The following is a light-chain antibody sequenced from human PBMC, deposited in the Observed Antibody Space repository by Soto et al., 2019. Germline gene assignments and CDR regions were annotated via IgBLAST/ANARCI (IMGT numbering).Light chain of an antibody. Sequence: DIQMTQSPYSLSASVGDRVTITCRASQDISNYLNWSQQRPGQAPKLLLYDASNLERGFPSGVSETRSWTHFTVAIISLQPAHGARGDSQQPDCQWITFGKGTRLE. J-gene: IGKJ5*01. V-gene: IGKV1-33*01. CDR2: DAS. CDR3: QQPDCQWIT. CDR1: QDISNY.